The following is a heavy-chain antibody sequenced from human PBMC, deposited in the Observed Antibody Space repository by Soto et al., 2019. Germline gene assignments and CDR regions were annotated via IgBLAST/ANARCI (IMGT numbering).Heavy chain of an antibody. J-gene: IGHJ5*02. CDR3: ARDQGVTGTHSFNWFDP. D-gene: IGHD1-20*01. Sequence: GGSLRLSCAASGFTFSSYAMHWVRQAPGKGLEWVAVISYYGSNKYYADSVKGRFTISRDNSKNTLYLQMNSLRAEDTAVYYCARDQGVTGTHSFNWFDPWGQGTLVTVSS. CDR2: ISYYGSNK. V-gene: IGHV3-30*04. CDR1: GFTFSSYA.